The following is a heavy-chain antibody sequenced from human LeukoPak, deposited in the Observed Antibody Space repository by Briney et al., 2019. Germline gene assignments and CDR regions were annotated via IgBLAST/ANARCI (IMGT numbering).Heavy chain of an antibody. CDR3: ARGGDSGYD. V-gene: IGHV3-23*01. CDR2: ISGSGGST. D-gene: IGHD5-12*01. Sequence: GGSLRLSCAAAGFTFTSYAMSWVRQAPGEGLEWVSSISGSGGSTYYADSVKGRFTISRDNAKNSLYLQMNSLRAEDTAVYYCARGGDSGYDWGQGTLVTVSS. J-gene: IGHJ4*02. CDR1: GFTFTSYA.